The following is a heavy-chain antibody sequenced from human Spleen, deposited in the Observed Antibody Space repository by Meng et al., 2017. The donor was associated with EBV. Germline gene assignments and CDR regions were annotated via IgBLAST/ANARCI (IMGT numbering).Heavy chain of an antibody. CDR2: VHYTGST. J-gene: IGHJ4*02. CDR3: ARNLYGNSFFDY. V-gene: IGHV4-39*01. D-gene: IGHD6-6*01. Sequence: RQLRESGPGQGRPSETLSLTCTVSGDSISSFYYWGWIRQPPGRGLEWIGSVHYTGSTYYSPSLKSRVTVSVDTSKNQFSLRLTSVTAADTAVYYCARNLYGNSFFDYWGRGTLVTVSS. CDR1: GDSISSFYY.